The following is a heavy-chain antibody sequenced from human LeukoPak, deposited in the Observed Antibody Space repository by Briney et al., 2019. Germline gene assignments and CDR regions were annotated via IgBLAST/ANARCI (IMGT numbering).Heavy chain of an antibody. J-gene: IGHJ4*02. CDR1: GFTFSNAW. CDR2: IKSKTDGGTT. D-gene: IGHD1-1*01. V-gene: IGHV3-15*01. Sequence: GGSLRLSCAASGFTFSNAWMSWVRQAPGKGLEWVGRIKSKTDGGTTGYAAPVKGRFTISRDDSKNTLYLQMNSLKTEDTAVYYCTTDVGTTGTTLFDYWGQGTLVTVSS. CDR3: TTDVGTTGTTLFDY.